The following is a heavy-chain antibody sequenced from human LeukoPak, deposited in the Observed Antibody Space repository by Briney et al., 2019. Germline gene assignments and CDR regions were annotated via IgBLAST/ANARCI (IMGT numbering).Heavy chain of an antibody. CDR2: ISDSGST. Sequence: SETLSLTCTVSGDSISSYYWSWIRQPLGKRLEWIGCISDSGSTNYNPSLKSRVTISVDTSKSQFSLKLSSVTAADTAVYYCARHVPPYSSSSGARTRVGWFDPWGQGTLVTVSS. CDR1: GDSISSYY. CDR3: ARHVPPYSSSSGARTRVGWFDP. D-gene: IGHD6-6*01. V-gene: IGHV4-59*08. J-gene: IGHJ5*02.